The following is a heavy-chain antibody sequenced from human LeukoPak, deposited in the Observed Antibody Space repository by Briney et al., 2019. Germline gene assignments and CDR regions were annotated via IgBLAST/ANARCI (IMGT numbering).Heavy chain of an antibody. CDR2: IYYSGST. J-gene: IGHJ4*02. D-gene: IGHD3-22*01. Sequence: SSETLSLTCTVSGGSISSGGYYWSWIRQHPGKGLEWIGYIYYSGSTYYNPSLKSRVTISVDTSKNQFSLKLSSVTAADTAVYYCARFSVGVVITIFDYWGQGALVTVSS. CDR1: GGSISSGGYY. V-gene: IGHV4-31*03. CDR3: ARFSVGVVITIFDY.